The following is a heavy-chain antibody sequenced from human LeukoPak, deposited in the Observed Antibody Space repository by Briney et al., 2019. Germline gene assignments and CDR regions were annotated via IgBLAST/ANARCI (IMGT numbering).Heavy chain of an antibody. D-gene: IGHD3-16*02. J-gene: IGHJ4*02. V-gene: IGHV3-23*01. CDR1: GFNFSTYA. CDR3: VKNVLWGSYRNDY. Sequence: GGSLRLSCSASGFNFSTYAMTWVRQAPGKGLEWVSGISGSGTNTYYTDSVKGRFTISRDNSKNTLYLQMNSLRAEDTAVYYCVKNVLWGSYRNDYWGQGTLVTVSS. CDR2: ISGSGTNT.